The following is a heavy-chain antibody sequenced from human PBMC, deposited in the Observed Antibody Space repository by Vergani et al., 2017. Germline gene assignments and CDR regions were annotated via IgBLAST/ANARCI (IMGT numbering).Heavy chain of an antibody. CDR3: AGTGGYYDYVWGSYRFDY. CDR2: IYHSGST. D-gene: IGHD3-16*02. V-gene: IGHV4-38-2*02. CDR1: GYSISSGYY. Sequence: QVQLQESGPGLVKPSETLSLTCTVSGYSISSGYYWGWIRQPPGKGVEWIGSIYHSGSTYYNPSLKSRVTISVDTSKNQFSLKLSSVTAADTAVSYCAGTGGYYDYVWGSYRFDYWGQGTLVTVSS. J-gene: IGHJ4*02.